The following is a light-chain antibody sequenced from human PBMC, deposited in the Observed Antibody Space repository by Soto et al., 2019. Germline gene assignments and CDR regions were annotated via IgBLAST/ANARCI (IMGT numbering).Light chain of an antibody. CDR2: DAS. CDR3: QQYNSYLFT. Sequence: DIQMTQSPSTLSASAGDRVTITCRASQSISSWLAWYQQKPGKAPKLLIYDASSLESGVPLRFSGSGSGTEFTLTISSLQPDDFATYYCQQYNSYLFTFGPGTKVDIK. J-gene: IGKJ3*01. CDR1: QSISSW. V-gene: IGKV1-5*01.